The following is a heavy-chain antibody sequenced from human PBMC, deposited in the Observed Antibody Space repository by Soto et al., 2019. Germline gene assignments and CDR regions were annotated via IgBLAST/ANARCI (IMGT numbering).Heavy chain of an antibody. CDR1: GYTFTSYA. V-gene: IGHV1-3*05. Sequence: QVQLVQSGAEEKKPGASVKVSCKASGYTFTSYAMHWVRQAPGQRLEWMGWINAGNGNTKYSQKFQGRVTITRDTSATTAYMELISLRSEDTAVYYCARSLYDILPGSVYNRFHPWGQGTLVTVSS. D-gene: IGHD3-9*01. CDR3: ARSLYDILPGSVYNRFHP. CDR2: INAGNGNT. J-gene: IGHJ5*02.